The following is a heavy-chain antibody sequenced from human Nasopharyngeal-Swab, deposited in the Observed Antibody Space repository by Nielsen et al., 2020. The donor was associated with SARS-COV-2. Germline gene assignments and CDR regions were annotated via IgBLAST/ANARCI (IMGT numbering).Heavy chain of an antibody. J-gene: IGHJ4*02. V-gene: IGHV3-7*03. D-gene: IGHD1-20*01. CDR2: IKEDGSEK. CDR3: ARLPRNNWRLDS. CDR1: GFTFGNYW. Sequence: GESLKISCAASGFTFGNYWMSWVRQAPGKRLEWVANIKEDGSEKDYVDSVKGRFTISRDNIKNSLYLQMNSLRLEDTAVYFCARLPRNNWRLDSWGQGILVTVSS.